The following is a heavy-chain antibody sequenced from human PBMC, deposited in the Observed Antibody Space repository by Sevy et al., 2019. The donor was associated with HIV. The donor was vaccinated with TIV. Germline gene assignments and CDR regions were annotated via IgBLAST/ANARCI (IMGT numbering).Heavy chain of an antibody. CDR3: ASTRDYYGSGSSFSHWFDP. CDR2: IYYSGST. Sequence: SETLSLTCTVSGGSISSRSSYWGWIRQPPGKGLEWIGSIYYSGSTYSNPSLKSRLTMSVDTSKHQFSLKLSSVTAADTAVYYCASTRDYYGSGSSFSHWFDPWGQGILVTVSS. CDR1: GGSISSRSSY. V-gene: IGHV4-39*01. D-gene: IGHD3-10*01. J-gene: IGHJ5*02.